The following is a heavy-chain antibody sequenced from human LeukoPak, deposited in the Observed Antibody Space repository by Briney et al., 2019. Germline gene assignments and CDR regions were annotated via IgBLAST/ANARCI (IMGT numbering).Heavy chain of an antibody. CDR3: ARGKDYGGNFWILYFDY. D-gene: IGHD4-23*01. V-gene: IGHV4-61*08. Sequence: PSETLSLTCTVSGGSISSGDYYWSWIRQPPGKGLEWIGYIYYSGSTNYNPSLKSRVTVSVDTSKNQFYLKLTSVTAADTAVYYCARGKDYGGNFWILYFDYWGQGTLVTVSS. CDR1: GGSISSGDYY. J-gene: IGHJ4*02. CDR2: IYYSGST.